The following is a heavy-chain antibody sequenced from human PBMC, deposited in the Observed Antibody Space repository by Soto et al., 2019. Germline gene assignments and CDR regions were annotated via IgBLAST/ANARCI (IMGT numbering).Heavy chain of an antibody. CDR2: SNTSGNT. J-gene: IGHJ5*02. Sequence: PSETLSLTCTVSGGSISSYYWSWIRQPPGKGLEWIGYSNTSGNTNYNPSLKSRITISVDTSNHHFSLKLTSVTAADTAVYYCARGVPYSYGYVSWFDPWGQGTLVTVS. D-gene: IGHD5-18*01. CDR3: ARGVPYSYGYVSWFDP. CDR1: GGSISSYY. V-gene: IGHV4-4*08.